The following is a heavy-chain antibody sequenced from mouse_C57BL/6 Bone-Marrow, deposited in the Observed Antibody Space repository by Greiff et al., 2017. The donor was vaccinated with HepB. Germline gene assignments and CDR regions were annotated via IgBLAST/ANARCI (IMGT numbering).Heavy chain of an antibody. J-gene: IGHJ3*01. CDR3: ARDYYGSSYWFAY. Sequence: EVKLMESGGDLVKPGGSLKLSCAASGFTFSSYGMSWVRQTPDKRLEWVATISSGGSYTYYPDSVKGRFTISRDNAKNTLYLQMSSLKSEDTAMYYCARDYYGSSYWFAYWGQGTLVTVSA. D-gene: IGHD1-1*01. V-gene: IGHV5-6*01. CDR1: GFTFSSYG. CDR2: ISSGGSYT.